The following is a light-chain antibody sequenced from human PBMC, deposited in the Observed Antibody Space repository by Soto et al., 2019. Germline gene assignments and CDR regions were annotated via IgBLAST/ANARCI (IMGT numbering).Light chain of an antibody. Sequence: QSALTHPASGSGSPGQSITISCTGTSSDVGGYNYVSWYQQHPGKAPKLMIYDVSNRSLGVSNRFSGSQYGNTASLTISGLQAEDEDDYYGSSYTSSSSDVVFGDWTTQTVL. CDR2: DVS. CDR3: SSYTSSSSDVV. V-gene: IGLV2-14*01. CDR1: SSDVGGYNY. J-gene: IGLJ2*01.